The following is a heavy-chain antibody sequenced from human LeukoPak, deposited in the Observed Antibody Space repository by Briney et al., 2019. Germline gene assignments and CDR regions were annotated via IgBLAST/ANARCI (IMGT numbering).Heavy chain of an antibody. CDR2: IRYDGSNK. V-gene: IGHV3-30*02. Sequence: GGSLRLSCAASGFTFSSYGMHWVRQAPGKGLEWVAFIRYDGSNKYYADSVKGRFTISRDNSKNTLYLQMNSLRAEDTAVYYCAKDHYYYGSGSYSPFDYWGQGTLVTVSS. CDR3: AKDHYYYGSGSYSPFDY. J-gene: IGHJ4*02. CDR1: GFTFSSYG. D-gene: IGHD3-10*01.